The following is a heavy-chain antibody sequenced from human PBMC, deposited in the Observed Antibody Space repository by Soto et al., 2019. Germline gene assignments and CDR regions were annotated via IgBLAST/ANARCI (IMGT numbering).Heavy chain of an antibody. V-gene: IGHV3-33*01. CDR1: GFTFNNYG. Sequence: QVQLVESGGGVVQPGRSLRLSCAASGFTFNNYGMHWVRQAPGKGLEWVAVIWNDGSNDYYANSVKGRFTISRDNSKNTLYLQMSSQRPEDTAVYYCARRQISPPTRGAAAARGGMDVWGQGTTVTVSS. J-gene: IGHJ6*02. CDR3: ARRQISPPTRGAAAARGGMDV. CDR2: IWNDGSND. D-gene: IGHD6-13*01.